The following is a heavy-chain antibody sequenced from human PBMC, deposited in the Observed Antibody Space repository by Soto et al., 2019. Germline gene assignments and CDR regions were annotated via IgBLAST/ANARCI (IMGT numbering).Heavy chain of an antibody. J-gene: IGHJ4*02. CDR2: ISGSGGST. Sequence: LRLSCAASGFTFSSYAMSWVRQAPGKGLEWVSAISGSGGSTYYADSVKGRFTISRDNSKNTLYLQMNSLRAEDTAVYYCARGYGGYPRSFDYWGQGTLVTVSS. CDR3: ARGYGGYPRSFDY. CDR1: GFTFSSYA. D-gene: IGHD5-12*01. V-gene: IGHV3-23*01.